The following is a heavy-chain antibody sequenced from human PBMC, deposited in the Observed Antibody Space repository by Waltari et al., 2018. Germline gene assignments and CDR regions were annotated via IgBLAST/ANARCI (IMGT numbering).Heavy chain of an antibody. V-gene: IGHV4-4*02. CDR1: GASVTSPNW. CDR3: ARDRGRGLYLDV. J-gene: IGHJ4*02. CDR2: VLSTGKT. D-gene: IGHD2-15*01. Sequence: QLQESGPGLVKPSGTLSLRCAVSGASVTSPNWWSWGRQSPQRGLEWIGQVLSTGKTNYSPSFASRVTMSLDASNNQFSLKVTSATAADTAVYYCARDRGRGLYLDVWGPGTLVTVSP.